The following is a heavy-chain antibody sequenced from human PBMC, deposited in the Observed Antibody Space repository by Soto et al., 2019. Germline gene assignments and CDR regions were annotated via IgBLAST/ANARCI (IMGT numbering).Heavy chain of an antibody. J-gene: IGHJ6*02. Sequence: SETLSLTCTVSGGSISKYYWAWIRQPPGKGLEWIGYIYYNGDTDYSPSLNSRVTISVDTSKNQFSLKLYPVTAADTAVYYCARFNAYKLPRSGYYYAMDVWGQGTTVTVSS. CDR2: IYYNGDT. D-gene: IGHD1-1*01. CDR3: ARFNAYKLPRSGYYYAMDV. CDR1: GGSISKYY. V-gene: IGHV4-59*01.